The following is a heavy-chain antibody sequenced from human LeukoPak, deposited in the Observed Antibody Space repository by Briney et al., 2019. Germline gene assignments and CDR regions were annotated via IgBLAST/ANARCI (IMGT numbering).Heavy chain of an antibody. V-gene: IGHV4-59*01. Sequence: SETLSLTCTVSGGSISSYYWSWIRQPPGKGLEWIGYIYYSGSTNYNPSPKSRVTISVDTSKNQFSLKLSSVTAADTAVYYCARESSGYYYGFDYWGQGTLVTVSS. CDR1: GGSISSYY. CDR2: IYYSGST. J-gene: IGHJ4*02. D-gene: IGHD3-22*01. CDR3: ARESSGYYYGFDY.